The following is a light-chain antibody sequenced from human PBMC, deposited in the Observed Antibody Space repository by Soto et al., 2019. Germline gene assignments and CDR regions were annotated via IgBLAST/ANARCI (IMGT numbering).Light chain of an antibody. CDR2: ANT. J-gene: IGLJ3*02. Sequence: QAVVTQPPSMSGAPGQRVTISCTGSSSNIGADYDVHWYQHLPGRAPKLLVYANTNRPSGVPDRFSGSKSGTSASLAITGLQAEDEADYYCQSFDSSLSGSVFGGGTKLTVL. V-gene: IGLV1-40*01. CDR3: QSFDSSLSGSV. CDR1: SSNIGADYD.